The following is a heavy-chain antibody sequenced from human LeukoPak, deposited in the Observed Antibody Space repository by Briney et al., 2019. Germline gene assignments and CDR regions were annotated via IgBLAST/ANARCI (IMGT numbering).Heavy chain of an antibody. J-gene: IGHJ6*03. Sequence: ASVKVSCKASGGTFSSYAISWVRQAPGQGLEWMGGIIPIFGTANYAQKFQGRVTITTDESTSTAYMELSSLRSEDTAVYYCARDVYCSSTSCHGNGESYYMDVWGKGTTVTVSS. CDR1: GGTFSSYA. CDR2: IIPIFGTA. CDR3: ARDVYCSSTSCHGNGESYYMDV. D-gene: IGHD2-2*01. V-gene: IGHV1-69*05.